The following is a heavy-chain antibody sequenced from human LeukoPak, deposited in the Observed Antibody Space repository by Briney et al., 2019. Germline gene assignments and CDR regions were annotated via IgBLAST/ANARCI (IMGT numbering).Heavy chain of an antibody. Sequence: SETLSLTCTFSGGSTPPYYWSWIRQPAGKGLEWIGRVYASGDINYNPSLQNRVTMSLDTSKKQFSLGLSTVTAADTAVYYCAKADSSSAWTPHYWGQGSLVIVSS. V-gene: IGHV4-4*07. CDR3: AKADSSSAWTPHY. J-gene: IGHJ4*02. CDR2: VYASGDI. CDR1: GGSTPPYY. D-gene: IGHD6-19*01.